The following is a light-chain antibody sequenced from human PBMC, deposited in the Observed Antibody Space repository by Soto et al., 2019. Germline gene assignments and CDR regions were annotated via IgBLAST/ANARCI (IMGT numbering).Light chain of an antibody. V-gene: IGLV2-8*01. Sequence: QSALTQPPSASGSPGQSVTISCIGTSSDIGGYNYVSWYQQHPGKAPKLMIYEVYKRPSGVTDRFSGSKSGNTASLTVSGLQAEDEADYYCSSYAGTPYVFGAGTKLTVL. CDR3: SSYAGTPYV. CDR2: EVY. J-gene: IGLJ1*01. CDR1: SSDIGGYNY.